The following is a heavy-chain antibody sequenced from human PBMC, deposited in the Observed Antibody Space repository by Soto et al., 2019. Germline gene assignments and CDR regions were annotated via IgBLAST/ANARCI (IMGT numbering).Heavy chain of an antibody. CDR2: IYSGGGT. Sequence: EVQLVESGGGLVQPGGSLTLSCAASGFTVSSNYMSWVRQAPGKGLEWVSVIYSGGGTYYTDSVKGRFTSPTHNSKNTLYLQMNSLRAEDTAVYYCARYNYYASGSSHPGYMDVWGKGTTVTVSS. V-gene: IGHV3-53*04. CDR1: GFTVSSNY. D-gene: IGHD3-10*01. J-gene: IGHJ6*03. CDR3: ARYNYYASGSSHPGYMDV.